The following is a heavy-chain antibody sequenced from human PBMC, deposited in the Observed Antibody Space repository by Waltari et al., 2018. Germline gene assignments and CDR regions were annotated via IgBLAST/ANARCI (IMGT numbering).Heavy chain of an antibody. CDR2: ISDDGSST. CDR1: GFTFSHYG. CDR3: VSYPIFQGAVDAFDI. J-gene: IGHJ3*02. Sequence: QVQLVESGGGVVQPGWSLRLSCAASGFTFSHYGMHWVRQAPGKGLEWVAVISDDGSSTYYGDSVKGRFTLSRDNSRNTLNLQMNRLRTEDTAMYYCVSYPIFQGAVDAFDIWGQGTMVTVSS. D-gene: IGHD3-3*02. V-gene: IGHV3-30*03.